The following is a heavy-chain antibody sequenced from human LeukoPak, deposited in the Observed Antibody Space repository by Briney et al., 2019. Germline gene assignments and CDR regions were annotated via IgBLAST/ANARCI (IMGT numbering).Heavy chain of an antibody. CDR1: GYFFTSYW. J-gene: IGHJ3*02. CDR3: ARSYGSGSYGGAFDI. Sequence: GESLKISCKGSGYFFTSYWIAWVRQMPGKGLEWMGIIYPGDPDTRYSPSFQGQVTMSADKSISTAYLQWSSLKASDTAMYYCARSYGSGSYGGAFDIWGQGTMVTVSS. D-gene: IGHD3-10*01. V-gene: IGHV5-51*01. CDR2: IYPGDPDT.